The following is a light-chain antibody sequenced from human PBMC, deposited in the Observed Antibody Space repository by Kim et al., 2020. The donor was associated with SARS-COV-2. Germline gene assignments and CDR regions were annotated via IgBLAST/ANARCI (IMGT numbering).Light chain of an antibody. CDR2: YDS. J-gene: IGLJ3*02. CDR3: QVWDSSSDHRV. V-gene: IGLV3-21*04. Sequence: APGKAAGITCGGNNIGGKSVHWYQQKPGQAPVLVIYYDSDRPSGIPERFSGSNSGNTATLTISRVEAGDEADYYCQVWDSSSDHRVFGGGTQLTVL. CDR1: NIGGKS.